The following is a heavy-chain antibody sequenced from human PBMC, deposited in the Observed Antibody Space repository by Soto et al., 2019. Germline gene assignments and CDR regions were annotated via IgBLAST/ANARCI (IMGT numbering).Heavy chain of an antibody. Sequence: EVQLVESGGGLVQPGGSRGPSCQFSGITFLPPWINGVRQPPGNGLKGVAIINQDETEIIYVDSVKGRFTISRDNAKNSLYLQMNSLRAEDTAVYYCVGGYGWLPDFWGQGTLVTVSS. CDR2: INQDETEI. J-gene: IGHJ4*02. D-gene: IGHD6-19*01. CDR1: GITFLPPW. CDR3: VGGYGWLPDF. V-gene: IGHV3-7*03.